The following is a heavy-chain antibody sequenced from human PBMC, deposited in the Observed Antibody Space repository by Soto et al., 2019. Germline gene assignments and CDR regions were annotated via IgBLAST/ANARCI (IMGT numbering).Heavy chain of an antibody. D-gene: IGHD4-17*01. CDR1: GFTFSSYS. J-gene: IGHJ4*02. CDR2: ISSSSSTI. Sequence: PGGSLRLACAASGFTFSSYSMNWVRQAPGKGLEWVSYISSSSSTIYYADSVKGRFTISRDNAKNSLYLQMNSLRDEDTAVYYCARAAHGYGDYLDYWGQGTLVTVSS. V-gene: IGHV3-48*02. CDR3: ARAAHGYGDYLDY.